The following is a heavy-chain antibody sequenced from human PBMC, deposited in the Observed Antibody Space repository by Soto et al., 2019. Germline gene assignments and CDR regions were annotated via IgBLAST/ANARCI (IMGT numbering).Heavy chain of an antibody. Sequence: SETLSLTCTVSGGSISSYYWSWIRQPPGKGLEWIGYIYYSGSTNYNPSLKSRVTISVDTSKNQFSLKLSSVTAADTVVYYCARGKQPTTFDYWGQGTLVTVSS. CDR2: IYYSGST. J-gene: IGHJ4*02. CDR1: GGSISSYY. V-gene: IGHV4-59*01. CDR3: ARGKQPTTFDY. D-gene: IGHD6-13*01.